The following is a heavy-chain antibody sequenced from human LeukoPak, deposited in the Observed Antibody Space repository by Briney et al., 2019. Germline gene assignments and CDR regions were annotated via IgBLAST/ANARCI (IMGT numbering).Heavy chain of an antibody. V-gene: IGHV3-7*03. J-gene: IGHJ4*02. CDR1: GFTFSSYW. Sequence: GGSLRLSCAASGFTFSSYWMNWARQAPGKGLEWVASINHNGNVNYYVDSVKGRFTISRDNSKNTLYLQMNSLRAEDTAVYYCAKDLLVSRIAAGFDYWGQGTLVTVSS. CDR3: AKDLLVSRIAAGFDY. CDR2: INHNGNVN. D-gene: IGHD6-6*01.